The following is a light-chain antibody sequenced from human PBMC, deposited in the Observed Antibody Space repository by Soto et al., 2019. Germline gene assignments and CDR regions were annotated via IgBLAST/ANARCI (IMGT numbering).Light chain of an antibody. Sequence: QSVLTQPPSVSGAPGQRVTISCTGSSSNIGAGYDVHWYQQPPGTAPKLLIYGNSNRPSGVPDRFSGSKSGTSASLAITGLQAEDEADYYCQSYDSSLSLLVFGGGTKVTVL. CDR2: GNS. CDR1: SSNIGAGYD. V-gene: IGLV1-40*01. CDR3: QSYDSSLSLLV. J-gene: IGLJ3*02.